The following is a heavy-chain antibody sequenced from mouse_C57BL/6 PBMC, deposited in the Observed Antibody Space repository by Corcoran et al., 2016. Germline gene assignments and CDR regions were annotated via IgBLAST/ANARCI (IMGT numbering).Heavy chain of an antibody. CDR3: ARLDGSSYWFAY. J-gene: IGHJ3*01. CDR1: GYTFTDYY. D-gene: IGHD1-1*01. CDR2: INPNNGGT. V-gene: IGHV1-26*01. Sequence: EVQLQQSGPELVKPGASVKISCKASGYTFTDYYMNWVKQSHGKSLEWIGDINPNNGGTSYNQKFKGKATLTVDKSSSTAYMELRSLTSEDSAVYYCARLDGSSYWFAYWGQGTLVTVSA.